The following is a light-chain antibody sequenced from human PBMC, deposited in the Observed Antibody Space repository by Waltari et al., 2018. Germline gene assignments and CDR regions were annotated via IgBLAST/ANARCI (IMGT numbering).Light chain of an antibody. Sequence: QSALTQPASVSGSPGQSITISCTGSSSDIGAYNSVAWYQHSPDEAPKLLIYEVRNRPSGVSSRFSGSKSGNTASLTISGIQAEDEAHYYCSSYTNTFVVFGGGTKLTVL. J-gene: IGLJ2*01. V-gene: IGLV2-14*01. CDR3: SSYTNTFVV. CDR2: EVR. CDR1: SSDIGAYNS.